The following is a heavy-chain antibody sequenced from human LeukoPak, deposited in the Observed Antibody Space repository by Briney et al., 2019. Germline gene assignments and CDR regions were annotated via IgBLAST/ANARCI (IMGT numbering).Heavy chain of an antibody. CDR1: GGSISGGDYY. CDR3: ARVPLLMYYDFWSGYPNSLYFDY. V-gene: IGHV4-30-4*08. CDR2: IYYSGST. D-gene: IGHD3-3*01. Sequence: PSQTLSLTCTVSGGSISGGDYYWSWIRQPPGKGLEWIGYIYYSGSTYYNPSLKSRVTISVDTSKNQFSLKLSSVTAADTAVYYCARVPLLMYYDFWSGYPNSLYFDYWWQGTLVTVSS. J-gene: IGHJ4*02.